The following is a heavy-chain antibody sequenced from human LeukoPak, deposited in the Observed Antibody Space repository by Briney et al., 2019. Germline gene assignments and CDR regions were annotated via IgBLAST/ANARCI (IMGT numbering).Heavy chain of an antibody. Sequence: GGSLRLSCAASGFTFSSYGMHWVRQAPGKGLEWVAVIWYDGSNKYYADSVKGRFTISRDNSKNTLYLQMNSLRAEDTAVYCCAKGDYYDSSGYYFDYWGQGTLVTVSS. J-gene: IGHJ4*02. CDR3: AKGDYYDSSGYYFDY. CDR2: IWYDGSNK. CDR1: GFTFSSYG. D-gene: IGHD3-22*01. V-gene: IGHV3-33*06.